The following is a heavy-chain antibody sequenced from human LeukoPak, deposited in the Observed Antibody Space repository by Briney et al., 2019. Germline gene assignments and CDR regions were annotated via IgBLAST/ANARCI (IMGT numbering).Heavy chain of an antibody. CDR2: ISGSGGST. Sequence: PGGSLRLSCAASGLTFSSYAMSWVRQAPGKGLEWVSGISGSGGSTYYADSVKGRFTISRDNSKNTLYLQMNSLRAEDTAVYYCAIASRGSYYPFDYWGQGTLVTVSS. D-gene: IGHD1-26*01. CDR1: GLTFSSYA. V-gene: IGHV3-23*01. CDR3: AIASRGSYYPFDY. J-gene: IGHJ4*02.